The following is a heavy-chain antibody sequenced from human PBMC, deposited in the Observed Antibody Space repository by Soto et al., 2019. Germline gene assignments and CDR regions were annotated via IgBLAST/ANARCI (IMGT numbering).Heavy chain of an antibody. V-gene: IGHV4-59*08. J-gene: IGHJ4*02. CDR2: IYYSGST. CDR3: ARHSNIVATRPRLKLRIPEIDY. CDR1: GGSISSYY. D-gene: IGHD5-12*01. Sequence: SSETLSLTCTVSGGSISSYYWSWIRQPPGKGLEWIGYIYYSGSTNYNPSLKSRVTISVDTSKNQFSLKLSSVTAADTAVYYCARHSNIVATRPRLKLRIPEIDYWGQGTLVTVSS.